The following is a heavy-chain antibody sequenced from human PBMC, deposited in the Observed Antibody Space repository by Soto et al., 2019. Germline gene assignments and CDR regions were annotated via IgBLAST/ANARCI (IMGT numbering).Heavy chain of an antibody. Sequence: TSETLSLTCTVAGGSISSYYWSWIRQPPGKGLEWIGYIYYSGSTNYNPSLKSRVTISVDTSKNQFSLKLSSVTAADTAVYYCARGVSVAGIGYGMDVWGQGTTVTVSS. V-gene: IGHV4-59*01. D-gene: IGHD6-13*01. CDR3: ARGVSVAGIGYGMDV. J-gene: IGHJ6*02. CDR2: IYYSGST. CDR1: GGSISSYY.